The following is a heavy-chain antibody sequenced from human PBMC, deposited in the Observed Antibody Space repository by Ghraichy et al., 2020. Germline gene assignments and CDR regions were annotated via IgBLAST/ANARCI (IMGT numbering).Heavy chain of an antibody. J-gene: IGHJ4*02. CDR2: ISSNGGST. V-gene: IGHV3-64*01. D-gene: IGHD5-18*01. CDR3: ARGRGYGYDLGY. Sequence: GGSLRLSCAASGFTFSSYAMHWVRQAPGKGLEYVSAISSNGGSTYYANSVKGRFTISRDNSKNTLYLQMGSLRAEDMAVYYCARGRGYGYDLGYWGQGTLVTVSS. CDR1: GFTFSSYA.